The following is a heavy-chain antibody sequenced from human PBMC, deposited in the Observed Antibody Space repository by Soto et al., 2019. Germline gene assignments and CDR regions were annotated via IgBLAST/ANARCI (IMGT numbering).Heavy chain of an antibody. V-gene: IGHV3-23*01. CDR1: GVAFSSFA. Sequence: PGGSLRLSCAASGVAFSSFAMSWVRQAPGKGLEWVSGISGGGSSTHDADSVKGRFTVSRDNSKNTLYLQMNSLRAEDTAVYNCAKEPVGPDWYFDLWGRGTLVTVSS. J-gene: IGHJ2*01. CDR2: ISGGGSST. CDR3: AKEPVGPDWYFDL.